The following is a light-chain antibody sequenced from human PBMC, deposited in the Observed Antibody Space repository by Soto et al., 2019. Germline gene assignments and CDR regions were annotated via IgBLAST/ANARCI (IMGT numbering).Light chain of an antibody. Sequence: QSVLTQPPSVSGAPGQRVTISCTGSSSNIGAGYDVHWYQQLPGTAPKLLIYGNNNRPSGVPDRFSGSKSGTSASLAITGLQAEVEADYYCQSYDSSLSGWVFGGGTQLTVL. J-gene: IGLJ3*02. CDR1: SSNIGAGYD. CDR2: GNN. V-gene: IGLV1-40*01. CDR3: QSYDSSLSGWV.